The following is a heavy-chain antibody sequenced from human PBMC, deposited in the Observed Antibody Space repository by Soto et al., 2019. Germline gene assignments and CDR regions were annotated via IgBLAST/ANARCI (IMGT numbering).Heavy chain of an antibody. CDR2: INHSGTT. D-gene: IGHD3-10*01. Sequence: PSETLSLTCAVYGGSFSGYYWSWIRQPPGRGLEWIGDINHSGTTNNNPSLKSRVTISVDTSKNHLSLKVSTVTAADTAVYYCGRRTAGGSETYYNSWFDPWGQGTLVTVSS. V-gene: IGHV4-34*01. CDR3: GRRTAGGSETYYNSWFDP. J-gene: IGHJ5*02. CDR1: GGSFSGYY.